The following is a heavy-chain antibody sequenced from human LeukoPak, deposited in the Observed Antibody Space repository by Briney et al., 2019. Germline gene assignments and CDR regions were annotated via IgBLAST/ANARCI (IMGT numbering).Heavy chain of an antibody. CDR3: ARAPPHYCSGSLCYGWFDP. V-gene: IGHV1-2*02. Sequence: EASVKVSRKASGYRFNDDYIHWVRQAPGQGLEWMGWINPKTSGTNYAQKFQGRVTMTRDSSSSTAYMELNRRTSDDTAVYFCARAPPHYCSGSLCYGWFDPWGQGTLVTVSS. CDR2: INPKTSGT. D-gene: IGHD2-15*01. J-gene: IGHJ5*02. CDR1: GYRFNDDY.